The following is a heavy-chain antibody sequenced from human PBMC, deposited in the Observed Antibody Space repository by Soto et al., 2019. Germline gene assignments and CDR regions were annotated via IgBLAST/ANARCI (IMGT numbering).Heavy chain of an antibody. CDR1: GYTFTGYY. J-gene: IGHJ5*02. D-gene: IGHD6-13*01. Sequence: ASVKVSCKASGYTFTGYYMHWVRQAPGQGLEWMGWINPNSGGTNYAQKFQGRVTMTRDTSISTAYMELSRLRSDDTAVYYCARRGLRQQLEWKRTFDPWGQGTLVTVSS. CDR2: INPNSGGT. CDR3: ARRGLRQQLEWKRTFDP. V-gene: IGHV1-2*02.